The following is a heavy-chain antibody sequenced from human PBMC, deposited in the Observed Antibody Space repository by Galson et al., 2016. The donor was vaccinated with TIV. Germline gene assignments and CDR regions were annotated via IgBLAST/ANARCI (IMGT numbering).Heavy chain of an antibody. CDR1: GFSFSTYG. D-gene: IGHD6-19*01. CDR3: AKDLFIAVPNTGAFDC. Sequence: SLRLSCAASGFSFSTYGMNWVRQAPGKGLEWVSYISSGSRVIFYADSVKGRFTISRDNSKNKMFLQMNSLRAEDTAIYYCAKDLFIAVPNTGAFDCWGQGTLVTVSS. CDR2: ISSGSRVI. V-gene: IGHV3-48*01. J-gene: IGHJ4*02.